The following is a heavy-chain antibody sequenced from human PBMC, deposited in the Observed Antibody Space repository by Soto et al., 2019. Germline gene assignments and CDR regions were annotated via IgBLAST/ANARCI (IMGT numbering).Heavy chain of an antibody. CDR2: IIPILGIA. Sequence: SVKVSCKASGGTFSSYTISWVRQAPGQGLEWMGRIIPILGIANYAQKFQGRVTITADKSTSTAYMELSSLRSEDTAVYYCAREGYCSSTSCYSSAFDIWGQGTMVTVSS. V-gene: IGHV1-69*04. J-gene: IGHJ3*02. CDR3: AREGYCSSTSCYSSAFDI. D-gene: IGHD2-2*01. CDR1: GGTFSSYT.